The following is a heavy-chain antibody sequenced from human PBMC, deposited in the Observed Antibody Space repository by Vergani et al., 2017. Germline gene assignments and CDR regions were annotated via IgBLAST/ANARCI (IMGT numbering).Heavy chain of an antibody. V-gene: IGHV4-39*02. CDR3: ARETGRYGGYLDY. Sequence: QLQLQESGPGLVKPSETLSLTCTVSGGSISSSSYYWGWIRQPPGKGLEWIGSIYYSGSTLYNPSLKSRVTMSVDTSKKQLSLKLMSVTAADTAVFYCARETGRYGGYLDYWGQGTLVTVSS. J-gene: IGHJ4*02. D-gene: IGHD4/OR15-4a*01. CDR2: IYYSGST. CDR1: GGSISSSSYY.